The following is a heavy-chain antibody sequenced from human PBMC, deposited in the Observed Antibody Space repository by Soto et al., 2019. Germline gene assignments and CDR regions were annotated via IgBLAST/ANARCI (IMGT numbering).Heavy chain of an antibody. CDR3: ATARGGSSPYFHY. CDR2: INGDGSST. V-gene: IGHV3-74*01. Sequence: MDGVRQATGKGLVWVSLINGDGSSTSYADSVKGRFTISRDNAKNTVYLQMNSLRVEDTAVYYCATARGGSSPYFHYWGHGPLVTVS. J-gene: IGHJ4*03. D-gene: IGHD1-26*01.